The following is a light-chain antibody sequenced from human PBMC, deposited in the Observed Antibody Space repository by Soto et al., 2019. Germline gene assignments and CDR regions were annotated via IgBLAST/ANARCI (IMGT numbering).Light chain of an antibody. J-gene: IGLJ1*01. V-gene: IGLV2-8*01. Sequence: ALTQPPSASGSPGQSVTISCTGTKNDIGVYDFVSWYQHHPGKAPRLIIYEVVQRPSGVPDRFSGSKSGNTASLTVSGLQAADEADYFCKSYAGSNTYVFGSGTKVTVL. CDR1: KNDIGVYDF. CDR3: KSYAGSNTYV. CDR2: EVV.